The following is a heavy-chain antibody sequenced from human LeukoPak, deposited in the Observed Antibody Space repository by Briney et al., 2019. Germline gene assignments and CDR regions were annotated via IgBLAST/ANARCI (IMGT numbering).Heavy chain of an antibody. CDR3: ARKRGPHLQWLLAD. CDR1: GFTFSDYY. D-gene: IGHD6-19*01. Sequence: SGGSLRLSCAASGFTFSDYYMSWIRQAPGKGLEWVSYISSSGSTIYYADSVKGRFTISRDNAKNSLYLQMNSLRAEDTAVYYCARKRGPHLQWLLADWGQGTLVTVSS. J-gene: IGHJ4*02. CDR2: ISSSGSTI. V-gene: IGHV3-11*01.